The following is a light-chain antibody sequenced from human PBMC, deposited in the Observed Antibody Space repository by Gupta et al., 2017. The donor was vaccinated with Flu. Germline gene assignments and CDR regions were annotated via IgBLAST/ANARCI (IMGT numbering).Light chain of an antibody. CDR2: DAS. Sequence: QMIQSQSSLSASVGDRVSITCQASQDRRNYVDWYQQKPGRAPKLLIYDASSLESGVPSRFSGSESGTEFTLTISSLQPEDVGTYYCQQYEKLPLTFGGGTKVEI. V-gene: IGKV1-33*01. J-gene: IGKJ4*01. CDR1: QDRRNY. CDR3: QQYEKLPLT.